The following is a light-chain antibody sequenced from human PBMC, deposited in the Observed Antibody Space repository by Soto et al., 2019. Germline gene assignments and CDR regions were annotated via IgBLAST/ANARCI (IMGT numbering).Light chain of an antibody. CDR1: SSNIGRNY. CDR2: SHN. V-gene: IGLV1-47*02. J-gene: IGLJ2*01. Sequence: QTVVTQPPSASGTPGQRVTISCSGGSSNIGRNYVYWYQQFPGAAPKLLMYSHNIRPSGVPDRFSASTSGTSASLAISGLRSEDEGYYHCSAWDDNVRGVVFGGGTKVTVL. CDR3: SAWDDNVRGVV.